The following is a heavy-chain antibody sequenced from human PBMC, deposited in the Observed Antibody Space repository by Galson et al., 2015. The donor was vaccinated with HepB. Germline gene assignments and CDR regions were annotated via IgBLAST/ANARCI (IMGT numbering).Heavy chain of an antibody. CDR1: GYTFTSYA. V-gene: IGHV1-3*01. J-gene: IGHJ5*02. CDR3: ARDSRSSGWGLA. CDR2: INAGNGNT. Sequence: SVKVSCKASGYTFTSYAMHWVRQAPGQRLEWMGWINAGNGNTKYSQKFQGRVTITRDTSASTAYMELSSLRSEDTAVYYCARDSRSSGWGLAWGQGTLVTVSS. D-gene: IGHD6-19*01.